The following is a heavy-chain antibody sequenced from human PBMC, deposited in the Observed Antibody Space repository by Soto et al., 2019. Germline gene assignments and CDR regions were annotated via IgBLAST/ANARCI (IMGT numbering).Heavy chain of an antibody. J-gene: IGHJ4*02. D-gene: IGHD4-17*01. CDR2: INHSGST. V-gene: IGHV4-34*01. CDR1: GGSFSGYY. Sequence: SETLSLTCAVYGGSFSGYYWSWIRQPPGKGLEWIGEINHSGSTNYNPSLKSRVTISVDTSKNQFSLKLSSVTAADTAVYYCARGVTVTTLLYDYWGQGTLVTVSS. CDR3: ARGVTVTTLLYDY.